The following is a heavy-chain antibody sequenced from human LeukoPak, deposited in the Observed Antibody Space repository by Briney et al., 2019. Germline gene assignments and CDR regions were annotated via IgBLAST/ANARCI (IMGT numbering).Heavy chain of an antibody. CDR2: ISNSGGST. V-gene: IGHV3-23*01. CDR1: GFTFSNYA. D-gene: IGHD1-26*01. Sequence: PGGSLRLSCAASGFTFSNYAMSWVRQAAGKGLEWVSGISNSGGSTYYADSVKGRFTVSRDNSNNTLYLQMNSLRAADTAVYFCAKGGPTNYWYVGLWGRGTLVTVSS. J-gene: IGHJ2*01. CDR3: AKGGPTNYWYVGL.